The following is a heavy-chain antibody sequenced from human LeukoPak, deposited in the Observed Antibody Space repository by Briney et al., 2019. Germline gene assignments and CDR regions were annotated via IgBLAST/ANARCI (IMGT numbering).Heavy chain of an antibody. J-gene: IGHJ4*02. V-gene: IGHV7-4-1*02. CDR3: ARDGLRFLEWPSFDY. CDR1: GYTFTSYY. D-gene: IGHD3-3*01. Sequence: ASVKVSCKASGYTFTSYYMHWVRQAPGQGLEWMGWINTNTGNPTYAQGFTGRFVFSLDTSVSTAYLQISSLKAEDTAVYYCARDGLRFLEWPSFDYWGQGTLVTVSS. CDR2: INTNTGNP.